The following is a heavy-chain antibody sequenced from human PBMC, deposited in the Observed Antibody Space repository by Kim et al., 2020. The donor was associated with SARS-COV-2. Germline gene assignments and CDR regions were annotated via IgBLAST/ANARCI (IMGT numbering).Heavy chain of an antibody. CDR1: GFTVDNNH. J-gene: IGHJ4*02. Sequence: GGSLRLSCAASGFTVDNNHMTWVRLAPGKGLEWVSLIYRRGDAYYADSVRERFTISRDNSKNTVLLQMNSLRVEDTAVYYCARGGTGPYVFYIWSQGTLVTVSS. D-gene: IGHD2-8*02. CDR3: ARGGTGPYVFYI. V-gene: IGHV3-66*01. CDR2: IYRRGDA.